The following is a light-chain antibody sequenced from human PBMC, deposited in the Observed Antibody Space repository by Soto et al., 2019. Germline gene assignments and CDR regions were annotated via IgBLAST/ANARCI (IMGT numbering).Light chain of an antibody. CDR2: KAS. J-gene: IGKJ1*01. Sequence: DNQMTQSPSTLSASVGDRVTITCRASQSIRSWLAWYQQKPGRAPKLLIYKASSLESGVPSRFSGSGSGTEFTLTISSLQPDDFATYYCQQYNSDSWAFGQGTNVEIQ. V-gene: IGKV1-5*03. CDR3: QQYNSDSWA. CDR1: QSIRSW.